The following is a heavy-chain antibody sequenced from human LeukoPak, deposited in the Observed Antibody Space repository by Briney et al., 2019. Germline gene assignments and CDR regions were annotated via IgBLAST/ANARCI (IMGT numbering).Heavy chain of an antibody. D-gene: IGHD2-2*02. CDR1: GYSFTSYW. V-gene: IGHV5-51*01. CDR3: ARVVPAAIRYYYYMDV. Sequence: GESLKISCKGSGYSFTSYWIGWVRQMPGKGLEWMGIIYPGDSDTRYSPSFQGQVTISADKSISTAYLQWSSLKASDTAMYYCARVVPAAIRYYYYMDVWGKGTTVTVSS. CDR2: IYPGDSDT. J-gene: IGHJ6*03.